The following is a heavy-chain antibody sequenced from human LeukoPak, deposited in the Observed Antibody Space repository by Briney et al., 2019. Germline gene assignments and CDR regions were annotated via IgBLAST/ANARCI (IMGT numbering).Heavy chain of an antibody. V-gene: IGHV3-21*01. J-gene: IGHJ4*02. Sequence: GGSLRLSCAASGFTFSSYSMNWVRQAPGKGLEWVSSISSSSSYIYYADSVKGRFTISRDNAKNSLYLQMNSLRAEDTAVYYCARGRVRRLVGATAFDYWGQGTLVTVSS. CDR3: ARGRVRRLVGATAFDY. D-gene: IGHD1-26*01. CDR2: ISSSSSYI. CDR1: GFTFSSYS.